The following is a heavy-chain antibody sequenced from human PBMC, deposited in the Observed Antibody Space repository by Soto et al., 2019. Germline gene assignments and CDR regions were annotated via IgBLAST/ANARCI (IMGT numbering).Heavy chain of an antibody. CDR2: ISGSGGST. J-gene: IGHJ2*01. V-gene: IGHV3-23*01. CDR1: GFTFSSYA. D-gene: IGHD4-17*01. Sequence: GESLKISCAASGFTFSSYAMSWVRQAPGKGLEWVSAISGSGGSTYYADSVKGRFTISRDNSKNTLYLQMNSLRAEDTAVYYCAKALPDYGDYSYFDLWGRGTLVTVSS. CDR3: AKALPDYGDYSYFDL.